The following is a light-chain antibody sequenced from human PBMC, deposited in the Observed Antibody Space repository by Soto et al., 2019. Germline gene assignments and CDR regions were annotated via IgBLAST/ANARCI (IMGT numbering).Light chain of an antibody. CDR1: NNDVGRYNY. J-gene: IGLJ3*02. CDR3: SSDARSNIWV. V-gene: IGLV2-8*01. CDR2: DVS. Sequence: QSALTQPPSASGSPGQSVTISCTGTNNDVGRYNYVSWYQQHPGKAPKVIISDVSERPSGVPDRFSGSKSGNTASLPVSGPQGEYEADYYSSSDARSNIWVFGGGTQLTVL.